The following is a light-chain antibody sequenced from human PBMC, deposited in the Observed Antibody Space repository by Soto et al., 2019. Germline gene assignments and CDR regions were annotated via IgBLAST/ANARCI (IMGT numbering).Light chain of an antibody. Sequence: IVLPQSPGTLSLAPGERAPLSCRASQSVSSSYLAWYQQKPGQAPRLLIYGASSRATGIPDRFSGSVSGTDFTLTISRLEPEDFAVYYCQQCGSSPITFGQGTKVDIK. CDR2: GAS. J-gene: IGKJ1*01. V-gene: IGKV3-20*01. CDR1: QSVSSSY. CDR3: QQCGSSPIT.